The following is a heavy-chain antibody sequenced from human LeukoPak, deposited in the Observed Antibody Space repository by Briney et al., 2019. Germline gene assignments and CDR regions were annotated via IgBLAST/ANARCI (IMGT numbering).Heavy chain of an antibody. V-gene: IGHV3-64D*06. D-gene: IGHD4-23*01. CDR3: VAPRDYGGNLAAFDF. Sequence: ASVKVSCKASGGPFNTFAISWVRQAPGKGLEYVSVISASGDSTYYADSVKGRVTISRDNSKDTLYLQTSSLRPEDTAVYYCVAPRDYGGNLAAFDFWGQGTMVTVSS. CDR1: GGPFNTFA. J-gene: IGHJ3*01. CDR2: ISASGDST.